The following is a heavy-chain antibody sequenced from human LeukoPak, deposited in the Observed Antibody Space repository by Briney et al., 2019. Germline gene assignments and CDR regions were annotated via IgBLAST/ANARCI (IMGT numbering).Heavy chain of an antibody. D-gene: IGHD3-22*01. V-gene: IGHV3-48*04. J-gene: IGHJ4*02. CDR1: GFNFNTYS. CDR2: ISSSSSII. CDR3: ARDYYFDSSGYPLDY. Sequence: HTGGSLRLSCAASGFNFNTYSMNWVRQAPGKGLESVSYISSSSSIIYYADSVKGRFTISRDNAKNSLYLQMNSLRAEDTAVYYCARDYYFDSSGYPLDYWGQGTLVTVSS.